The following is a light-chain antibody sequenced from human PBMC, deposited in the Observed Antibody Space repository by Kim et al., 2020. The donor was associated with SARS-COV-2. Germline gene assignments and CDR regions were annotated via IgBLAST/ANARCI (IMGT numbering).Light chain of an antibody. V-gene: IGLV2-14*03. CDR2: DVS. CDR1: SSDVGGYNY. J-gene: IGLJ2*01. Sequence: ITTSCTGTSSDVGGYNYVSWYQQHPGKAPKLMIYDVSNRPSGVSNRFSGSKSGNTASLTISGLQAEDEADYYCSSYTSSSTLEVVFGGGTQLTVL. CDR3: SSYTSSSTLEVV.